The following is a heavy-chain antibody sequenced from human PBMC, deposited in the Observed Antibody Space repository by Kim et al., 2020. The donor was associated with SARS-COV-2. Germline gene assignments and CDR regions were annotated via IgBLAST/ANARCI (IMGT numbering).Heavy chain of an antibody. J-gene: IGHJ3*02. Sequence: GGSLRLSCAASGFTFSSYGMHWVRQAPGKGLEWVAVISYDGSIKYYADSVKGRFTISRDNSKNTLYLQMNSLRAEDTAVYYCQGTPRGGVAFDIWGQGTMFTVSS. V-gene: IGHV3-30*03. CDR3: QGTPRGGVAFDI. D-gene: IGHD3-10*01. CDR1: GFTFSSYG. CDR2: ISYDGSIK.